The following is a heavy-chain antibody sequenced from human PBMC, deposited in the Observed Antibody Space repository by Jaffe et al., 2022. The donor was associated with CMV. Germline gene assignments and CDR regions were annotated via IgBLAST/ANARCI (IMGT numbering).Heavy chain of an antibody. CDR1: GYTLTELS. V-gene: IGHV1-24*01. CDR3: ATDFRPPGYCSGGSCYSAAFDI. CDR2: FDPEDGET. J-gene: IGHJ3*02. D-gene: IGHD2-15*01. Sequence: QVQLVQSGAEVKKPGASVKVSCKVSGYTLTELSMHWVRQAPGKGLEWMGGFDPEDGETIYAQKFQGRVTMTEDTSTDTAYMELSSLRSEDTAVYYCATDFRPPGYCSGGSCYSAAFDIWGQGTMVTVSS.